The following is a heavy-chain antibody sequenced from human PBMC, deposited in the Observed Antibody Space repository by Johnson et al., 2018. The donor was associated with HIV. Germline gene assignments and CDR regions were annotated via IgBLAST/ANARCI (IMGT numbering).Heavy chain of an antibody. Sequence: QVQLVESGGGLVKPGGSLRLSCAASGFTFSDYYMSWIRQAPGKGLEWVSYISSSGSTIYYADSVHGRFTISRDNAKNSLYLQMNSLRAEDTAVYYCVCLRVSLSAFDIWGQGTMVTVSS. D-gene: IGHD2-21*01. CDR3: VCLRVSLSAFDI. CDR1: GFTFSDYY. CDR2: ISSSGSTI. J-gene: IGHJ3*02. V-gene: IGHV3-11*04.